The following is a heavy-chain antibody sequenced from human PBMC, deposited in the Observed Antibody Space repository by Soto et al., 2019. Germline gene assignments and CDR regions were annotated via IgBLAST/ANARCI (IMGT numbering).Heavy chain of an antibody. CDR1: GGSISSGDYY. CDR2: IYYSGST. CDR3: ASTWLPYYYYGMDV. Sequence: SETLSLTCTVSGGSISSGDYYWSWIRQPPGKGLEWIGYIYYSGSTYYNPSLKSRVTISVDTSKNQFSLKLSSVTAADTAVYYCASTWLPYYYYGMDVWGQGTTVTVS. V-gene: IGHV4-30-4*01. J-gene: IGHJ6*02. D-gene: IGHD3-22*01.